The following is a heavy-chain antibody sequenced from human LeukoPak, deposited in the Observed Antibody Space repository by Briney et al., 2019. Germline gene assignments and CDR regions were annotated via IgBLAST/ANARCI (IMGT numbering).Heavy chain of an antibody. CDR2: IIPIFGTA. CDR1: GGTFSSYA. J-gene: IGHJ4*02. Sequence: SVKVSCKASGGTFSSYAISWVRQAPGQGLEWMGGIIPIFGTANYAQKFQGRVTITTDESTSTAYMALSSLRSEDTAVYSCASGRNAGGYFDWLLPYDYWGQGTLVTVSS. CDR3: ASGRNAGGYFDWLLPYDY. D-gene: IGHD3-9*01. V-gene: IGHV1-69*05.